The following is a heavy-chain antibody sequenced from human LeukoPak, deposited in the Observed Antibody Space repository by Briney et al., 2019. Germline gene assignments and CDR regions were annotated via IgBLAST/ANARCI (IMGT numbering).Heavy chain of an antibody. CDR2: ISSSSSCI. V-gene: IGHV3-21*04. CDR3: ARVHRYASSWDSLDY. J-gene: IGHJ4*02. Sequence: GGSLRLSCAASGFTFSSYSMNWVRQAPGKGLEWVSSISSSSSCIYYADSVKGRFTISRDNAKNSLYLQMNSLRAEDTAFYHCARVHRYASSWDSLDYWXQGTLXTVSX. CDR1: GFTFSSYS. D-gene: IGHD2-2*01.